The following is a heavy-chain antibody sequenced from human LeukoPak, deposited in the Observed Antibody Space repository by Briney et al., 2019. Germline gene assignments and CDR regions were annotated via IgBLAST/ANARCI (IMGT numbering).Heavy chain of an antibody. CDR2: INHSGST. CDR1: GGSFSGYY. V-gene: IGHV4-34*01. CDR3: ARGSDAELFDY. D-gene: IGHD1-14*01. Sequence: SETLSLTCAVYGGSFSGYYWSCIRQPPGKGLEWIGEINHSGSTNYNPSLKSRVTISVDTSKNQFSLKLSSVTAADTAVYYCARGSDAELFDYWGQGTLVTVSS. J-gene: IGHJ4*02.